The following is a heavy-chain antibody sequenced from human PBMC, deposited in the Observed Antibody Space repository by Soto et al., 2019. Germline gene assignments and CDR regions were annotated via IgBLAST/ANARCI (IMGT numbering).Heavy chain of an antibody. V-gene: IGHV1-18*01. Sequence: GASVKVSCKASGYTFTSYGISWVRQAPGQGLEWMGWISAYNGNTNYAQKLQGRVTMTTDTSTSTDYMELRSLRSDDTAVYYCARYIVVVSAATRHNWFYPCGQRTPVPVSA. CDR1: GYTFTSYG. CDR2: ISAYNGNT. CDR3: ARYIVVVSAATRHNWFYP. J-gene: IGHJ5*01. D-gene: IGHD2-2*01.